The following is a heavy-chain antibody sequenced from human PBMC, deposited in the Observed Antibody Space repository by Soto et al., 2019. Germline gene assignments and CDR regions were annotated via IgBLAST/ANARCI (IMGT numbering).Heavy chain of an antibody. Sequence: SVKVSCKASGFTFTSSAMQWVRQARGQRLEWIGWIVVGSVDTNYAQKFQERVTITRDMSTSTAYMELSSLRSEDTAVYYCAADCLGDSSGYLDYWGQGTLVTVSS. V-gene: IGHV1-58*02. J-gene: IGHJ4*02. D-gene: IGHD3-22*01. CDR3: AADCLGDSSGYLDY. CDR1: GFTFTSSA. CDR2: IVVGSVDT.